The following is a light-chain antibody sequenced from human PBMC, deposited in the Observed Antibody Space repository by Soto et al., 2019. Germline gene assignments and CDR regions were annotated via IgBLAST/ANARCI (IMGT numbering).Light chain of an antibody. CDR1: QSISSW. J-gene: IGKJ1*01. CDR3: QQYISYSTWT. V-gene: IGKV1-5*03. CDR2: KAS. Sequence: DIPMTQSPSTLSASVGDRVTITCRASQSISSWLAWYQQKPGKAPKLLIYKASSLESGVPSRFSGSGSGTEFTLTISSLQPDDFATYYCQQYISYSTWTFGQGTKVEIK.